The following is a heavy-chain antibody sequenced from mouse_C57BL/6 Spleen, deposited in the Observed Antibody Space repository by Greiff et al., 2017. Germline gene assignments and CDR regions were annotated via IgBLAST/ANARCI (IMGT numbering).Heavy chain of an antibody. V-gene: IGHV5-16*01. CDR1: GFTFSDYY. D-gene: IGHD4-1*01. CDR3: ARVWDGYYFDY. CDR2: INYDGSST. J-gene: IGHJ2*01. Sequence: EVQLQQSEGGLVQPGSSMKLSCTASGFTFSDYYMAWVRQVPEKGLEWVANINYDGSSTYYLDSLKSRFIISRDNAKNILYLQMSSLKSEDTATYYCARVWDGYYFDYWGQGTTLTVSS.